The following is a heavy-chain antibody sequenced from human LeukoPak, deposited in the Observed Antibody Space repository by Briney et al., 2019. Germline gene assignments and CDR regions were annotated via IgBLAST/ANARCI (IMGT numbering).Heavy chain of an antibody. CDR1: GITFSDHY. Sequence: GSLRLSCAASGITFSDHYMSWIRQAPGKGLEWVSYISSSGNSISYADSVKGRFTISRDNAKNSLYLQMNSLRAEDTAVYYCAELGITMIGGVWGKGTTVTISS. CDR2: ISSSGNSI. D-gene: IGHD3-10*02. V-gene: IGHV3-11*04. J-gene: IGHJ6*04. CDR3: AELGITMIGGV.